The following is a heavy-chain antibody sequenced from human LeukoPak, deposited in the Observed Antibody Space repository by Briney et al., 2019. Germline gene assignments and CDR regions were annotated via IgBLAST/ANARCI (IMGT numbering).Heavy chain of an antibody. CDR2: ITTGSTI. J-gene: IGHJ6*01. CDR1: GFTFSSYE. Sequence: GGSLRLSCAASGFTFSSYEMNWVRQAPGKGLEWVSYITTGSTIYYADSVKGRFTISRDNSKNTLYLEMNSLRAEDTAIYYCAKMKGHPLPKYYMDVWGQGTTVTVSS. V-gene: IGHV3-48*03. D-gene: IGHD1-26*01. CDR3: AKMKGHPLPKYYMDV.